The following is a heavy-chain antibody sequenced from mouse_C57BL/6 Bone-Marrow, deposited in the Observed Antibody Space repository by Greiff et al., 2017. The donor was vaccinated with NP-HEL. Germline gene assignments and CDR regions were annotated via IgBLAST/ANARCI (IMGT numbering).Heavy chain of an antibody. D-gene: IGHD1-1*01. CDR1: GFSLTSYG. V-gene: IGHV2-5*01. CDR2: IWRGGST. J-gene: IGHJ1*03. CDR3: AKNNHYYGSSYWYFDV. Sequence: QVHVKQSGPGLVQPSQSLSITCTVSGFSLTSYGVHWVRQSPGKGLEWLGVIWRGGSTDYNAAFMSRLSITKDNSKSQVFFKMNSLQADDTAIYYCAKNNHYYGSSYWYFDVWGTGTTVTVSS.